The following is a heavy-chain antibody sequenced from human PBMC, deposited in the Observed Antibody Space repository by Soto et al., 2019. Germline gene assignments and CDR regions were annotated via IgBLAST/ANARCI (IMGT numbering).Heavy chain of an antibody. Sequence: EVQLVESGGGLVQPGGSLRLSCAASGFTFSDSWMHWVRQAPGKGLVWVSRIKSDGTYTTYADSVKGRFTISRDNAKNTLYLQMNSLRAEDTAMYYCAGLGSGYLGNWGQGTLVTVSS. D-gene: IGHD3-3*01. CDR3: AGLGSGYLGN. V-gene: IGHV3-74*01. CDR2: IKSDGTYT. J-gene: IGHJ4*02. CDR1: GFTFSDSW.